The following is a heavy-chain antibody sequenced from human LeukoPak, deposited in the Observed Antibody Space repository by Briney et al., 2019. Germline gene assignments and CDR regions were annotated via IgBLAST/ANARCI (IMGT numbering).Heavy chain of an antibody. V-gene: IGHV1-2*02. CDR3: VRDKIAAAGGGA. CDR2: IHPYSGGT. Sequence: ASVKASCKASGYIFSDYHMHWVRQVPGQGPEWMGWIHPYSGGTNYAQKFQGRLSMTRDMPISTAYMELNTLTSDDTAVYFCVRDKIAAAGGGAWGQGTLVTVSS. CDR1: GYIFSDYH. D-gene: IGHD2-21*01. J-gene: IGHJ5*02.